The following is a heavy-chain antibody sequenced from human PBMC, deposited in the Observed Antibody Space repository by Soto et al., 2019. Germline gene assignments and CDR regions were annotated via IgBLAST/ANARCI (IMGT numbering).Heavy chain of an antibody. V-gene: IGHV4-31*03. CDR2: ISNSGST. CDR3: ERAGGSGSWKDAFDA. J-gene: IGHJ3*01. Sequence: QVHLQESGPGVVRPSQSLSLTCTVSGGFISSGGYSWSWIRQHPGMGLEWIGYISNSGSTYYKPRLKSRLTLSVDTYRNQFSLKVTCVTAADTAVYYWERAGGSGSWKDAFDAWGQGTMVTVSS. CDR1: GGFISSGGYS. D-gene: IGHD3-10*01.